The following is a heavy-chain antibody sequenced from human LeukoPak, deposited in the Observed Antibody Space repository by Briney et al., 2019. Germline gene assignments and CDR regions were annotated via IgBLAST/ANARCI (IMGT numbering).Heavy chain of an antibody. V-gene: IGHV4-34*01. CDR3: ARERGGGGFGVVIKRSYYYMDV. CDR1: GGSFSGYY. D-gene: IGHD3-3*01. Sequence: SETLSLTCAVYGGSFSGYYWSWIRQPPGKGLEWIGEINHSGSTNYNPSLKSRVTISVDTSKNQFSLKLSSVTAADTAVYYCARERGGGGFGVVIKRSYYYMDVWGKGTTVTVSS. J-gene: IGHJ6*03. CDR2: INHSGST.